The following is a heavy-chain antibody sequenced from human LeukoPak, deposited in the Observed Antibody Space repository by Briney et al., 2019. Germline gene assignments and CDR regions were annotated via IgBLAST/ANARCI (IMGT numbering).Heavy chain of an antibody. CDR1: GGSFSNYY. J-gene: IGHJ4*02. CDR3: TRGAFYYDTSSLERVWYFDY. Sequence: SETLSLTCAVYGGSFSNYYWSWIRQPPGKGLEWIGEINHSGSTNYNPSLKSRVTISIDTSKNQFSLKLSSVTAADTAMYYCTRGAFYYDTSSLERVWYFDYWGQGTLVTVSS. CDR2: INHSGST. D-gene: IGHD3-22*01. V-gene: IGHV4-34*01.